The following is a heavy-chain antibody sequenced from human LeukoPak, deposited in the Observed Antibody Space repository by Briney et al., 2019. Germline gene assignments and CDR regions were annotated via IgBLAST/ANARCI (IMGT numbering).Heavy chain of an antibody. CDR1: GGSFSGYY. Sequence: SETLSLTCAAYGGSFSGYYWSWIRQPPGKGLEWIGEINHSGSTNYNPSLKSRVTISVDTSKNQFSLKLSSVTAADTAVYYCARLVRTVVVPAAIRYYYYGMDVWGQGTTVTVSS. V-gene: IGHV4-34*01. CDR3: ARLVRTVVVPAAIRYYYYGMDV. CDR2: INHSGST. D-gene: IGHD2-2*02. J-gene: IGHJ6*02.